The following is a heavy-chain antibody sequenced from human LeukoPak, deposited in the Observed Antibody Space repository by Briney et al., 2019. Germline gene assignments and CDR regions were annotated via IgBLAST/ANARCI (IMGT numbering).Heavy chain of an antibody. CDR3: ARDPPRVGGYYYYYMDV. CDR1: GGSISSYY. D-gene: IGHD1-26*01. CDR2: NYTSGST. Sequence: SETLSLTCTVSGGSISSYYWSWIRQPAGKGLEWIGRNYTSGSTNYNPSLKSRVTMSVDTSQNQFSLKLSSVTAADTAVYYCARDPPRVGGYYYYYMDVWGKGTTVTVSS. J-gene: IGHJ6*03. V-gene: IGHV4-4*07.